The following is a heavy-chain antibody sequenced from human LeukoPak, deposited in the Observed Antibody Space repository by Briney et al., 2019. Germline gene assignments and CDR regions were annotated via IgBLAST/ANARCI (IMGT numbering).Heavy chain of an antibody. V-gene: IGHV4-59*08. D-gene: IGHD1-14*01. J-gene: IGHJ4*02. CDR3: ARLGAPNRGYFGY. CDR1: GGSISSYY. Sequence: SETLSLTCTVSGGSISSYYWSWIRQPPGKGLEWIGYIYYSGSTNYNPSLKSRVTISVDTSKNQFSLKLSSVTAADTAVYYCARLGAPNRGYFGYWGQGTLVTVSS. CDR2: IYYSGST.